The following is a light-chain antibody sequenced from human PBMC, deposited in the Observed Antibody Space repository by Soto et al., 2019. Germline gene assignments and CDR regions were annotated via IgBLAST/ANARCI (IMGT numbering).Light chain of an antibody. J-gene: IGKJ1*01. Sequence: IVLTQSPGTLSLSPGERATLSCRASQSVSRDYLAWYKQKPGQAPRLLIYDASKRATGIPARLSGSGSGTDFTLTISRLEPEDFAVYYCHQRQSWPRTFGQGTKVDIK. V-gene: IGKV3-11*01. CDR3: HQRQSWPRT. CDR1: QSVSRDY. CDR2: DAS.